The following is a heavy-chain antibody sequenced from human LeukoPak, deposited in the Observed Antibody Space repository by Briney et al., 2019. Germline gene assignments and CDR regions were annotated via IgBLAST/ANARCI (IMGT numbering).Heavy chain of an antibody. CDR1: GGSISSSSAY. D-gene: IGHD5-18*01. Sequence: SETLSLTRTVSGGSISSSSAYWGWIRQPPGKGLEWIGSIYYSKNTYYNPSLKSRVTISADTSKNQFSLTLASVSATDTAVYYCVSPRGFSYGYFDYWGQGTLVTVSS. CDR2: IYYSKNT. CDR3: VSPRGFSYGYFDY. J-gene: IGHJ4*02. V-gene: IGHV4-39*01.